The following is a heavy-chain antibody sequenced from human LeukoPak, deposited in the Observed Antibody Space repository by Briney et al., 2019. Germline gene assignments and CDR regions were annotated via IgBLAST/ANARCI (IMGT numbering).Heavy chain of an antibody. J-gene: IGHJ6*03. CDR1: DDSTTTYY. Sequence: SETLSLTCIVSDDSTTTYYWSWIRQPPGKGLEWIGYIFYSGGTTYNPPLKSRVTISVDTSKNPFSLKLSSVTAEDTAVYYCAREHCFYHMDGWGEGTTVTVSS. CDR3: AREHCFYHMDG. CDR2: IFYSGGT. V-gene: IGHV4-59*12.